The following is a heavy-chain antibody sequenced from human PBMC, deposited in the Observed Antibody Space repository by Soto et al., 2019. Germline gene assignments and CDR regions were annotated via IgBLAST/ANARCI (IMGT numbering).Heavy chain of an antibody. V-gene: IGHV5-51*01. CDR2: IYPGDHET. J-gene: IGHJ5*02. D-gene: IGHD6-13*01. CDR1: GYTFSNFW. Sequence: PGESLKISCHCSGYTFSNFWIGWVRQLPGQGLEWMGIIYPGDHETRYSPSFLGKVTISAETSINTAYLQWSSLEASDSAFYFCARSPRSSPYFDPWGQGSVVTVSS. CDR3: ARSPRSSPYFDP.